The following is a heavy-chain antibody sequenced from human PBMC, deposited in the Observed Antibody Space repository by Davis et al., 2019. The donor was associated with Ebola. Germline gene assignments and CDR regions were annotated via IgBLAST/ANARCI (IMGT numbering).Heavy chain of an antibody. J-gene: IGHJ5*02. Sequence: ASVKVSCKASGYIFTSYAIHWVRQAPGQRLEWMGWINAGNGNTKYSQKFQGRVTITADESTSTAYMELSSLRSEDTAVYYCARGHSSPFDPWGQGTLVTVSS. V-gene: IGHV1-3*01. CDR2: INAGNGNT. D-gene: IGHD6-13*01. CDR1: GYIFTSYA. CDR3: ARGHSSPFDP.